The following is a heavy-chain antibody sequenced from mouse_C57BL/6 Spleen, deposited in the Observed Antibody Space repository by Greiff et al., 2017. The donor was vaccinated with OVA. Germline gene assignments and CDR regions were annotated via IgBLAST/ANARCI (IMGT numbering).Heavy chain of an antibody. CDR3: ARWGYYGSSPYAMDY. Sequence: EVQLQESGPELVKPGASVKISCKASGYSFTDYNMNWVKQSNGKSLEWIGVINPNYGTTSYNQKFKGKATLTVDQSSSTAYMQLNSLTSEDSAVYYCARWGYYGSSPYAMDYWGQGTSVTVSS. CDR1: GYSFTDYN. CDR2: INPNYGTT. J-gene: IGHJ4*01. D-gene: IGHD1-1*01. V-gene: IGHV1-39*01.